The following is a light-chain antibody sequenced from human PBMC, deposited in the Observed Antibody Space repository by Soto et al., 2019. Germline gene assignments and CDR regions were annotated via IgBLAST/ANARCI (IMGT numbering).Light chain of an antibody. Sequence: EIVLTQSPATLSLSPADGAAISCRASQSVSRSLAWYQQKPGQAPRLLIYGASNRATGIPTRFSGSGSGTDFTLTISSLEAEDFALYYCHQRSTWPLTFGGGTKVEIK. CDR2: GAS. J-gene: IGKJ4*01. CDR3: HQRSTWPLT. V-gene: IGKV3-11*01. CDR1: QSVSRS.